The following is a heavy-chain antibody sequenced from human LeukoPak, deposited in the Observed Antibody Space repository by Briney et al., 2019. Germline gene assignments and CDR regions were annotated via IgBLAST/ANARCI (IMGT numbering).Heavy chain of an antibody. CDR2: ISYDGSNK. CDR3: ARGQWLGD. V-gene: IGHV3-30*04. D-gene: IGHD6-19*01. Sequence: PGGSLRLSCAASGFTFSSYAMHWVRQAPGKGLEWVAVISYDGSNKYYADSVKGRFTISRDNSKNTLYLQMNSLRAEDTAVYYCARGQWLGDWGQGTLVTVSS. CDR1: GFTFSSYA. J-gene: IGHJ4*02.